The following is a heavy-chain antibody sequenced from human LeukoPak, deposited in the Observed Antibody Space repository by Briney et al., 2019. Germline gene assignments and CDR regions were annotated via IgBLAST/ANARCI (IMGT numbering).Heavy chain of an antibody. Sequence: PGGSLRLSCAASGITFSSYGMSWVRQAPGKGLEWVSAISGSGGSTYYADSVKGRFTISRDNSKNTLYLQMNSLRAEDTAVYYCAKDRAYYDPFDYWGQGTLVTVSS. CDR2: ISGSGGST. J-gene: IGHJ4*02. V-gene: IGHV3-23*01. D-gene: IGHD3-22*01. CDR1: GITFSSYG. CDR3: AKDRAYYDPFDY.